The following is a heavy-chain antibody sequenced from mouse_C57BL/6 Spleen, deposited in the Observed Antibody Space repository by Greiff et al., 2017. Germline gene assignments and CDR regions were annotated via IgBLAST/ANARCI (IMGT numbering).Heavy chain of an antibody. CDR2: IYPGDGDT. CDR3: ARGGYDYYFYFDY. CDR1: GYAFSSYW. D-gene: IGHD1-1*01. Sequence: QVQLQQSGAELVQPGASVKISCKASGYAFSSYWMNWVKQRPGKGLEWIGQIYPGDGDTNYNGQLKGKATLTADKTSSTAYMQLISLTSEDSAVYFWARGGYDYYFYFDYWGQGTTLTVSS. J-gene: IGHJ2*01. V-gene: IGHV1-80*01.